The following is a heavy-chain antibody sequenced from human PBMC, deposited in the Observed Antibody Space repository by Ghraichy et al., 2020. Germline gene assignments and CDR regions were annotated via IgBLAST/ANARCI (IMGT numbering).Heavy chain of an antibody. J-gene: IGHJ4*02. Sequence: SVKVSCKASGGTFSSYAISWVRQAPGQGLEWMGGIIPIFGTANYAQKFQGRVTITADESTSTAYMELSSLRSEDTAVYYCARGPTPYDSSGYYYLMCLGYWGQGTLVTVSS. V-gene: IGHV1-69*13. CDR2: IIPIFGTA. CDR1: GGTFSSYA. D-gene: IGHD3-22*01. CDR3: ARGPTPYDSSGYYYLMCLGY.